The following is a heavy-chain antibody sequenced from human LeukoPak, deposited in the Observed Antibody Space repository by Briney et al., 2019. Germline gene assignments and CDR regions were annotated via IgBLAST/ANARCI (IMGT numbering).Heavy chain of an antibody. CDR2: INPNSGGT. V-gene: IGHV1-2*02. J-gene: IGHJ4*02. CDR1: GYTFTGYY. CDR3: ARGVVPAAMLDY. D-gene: IGHD2-2*01. Sequence: ASVKVSCKASGYTFTGYYMHWVRQAPGQGLEWMGWINPNSGGTNYAQKFQGRVTMTRDTSISTAYMELSRLGSDDTAVYYCARGVVPAAMLDYWGQGTLVTVSS.